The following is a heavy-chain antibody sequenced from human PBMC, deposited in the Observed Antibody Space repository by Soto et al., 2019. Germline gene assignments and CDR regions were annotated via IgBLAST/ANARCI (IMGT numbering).Heavy chain of an antibody. CDR3: VRDLNETLPADVLRVTK. J-gene: IGHJ4*02. CDR1: GFTFRSYE. CDR2: ISADGSGT. Sequence: EVQLVESGGGLVQPGGSLTLSCAASGFTFRSYEMHWVRQPPGKGLQWISYISADGSGTYYADSVRGRFTISRDNARNSLSLQMNSLRADDTAIYYCVRDLNETLPADVLRVTKWGQGTQVTVSS. V-gene: IGHV3-48*03. D-gene: IGHD3-3*01.